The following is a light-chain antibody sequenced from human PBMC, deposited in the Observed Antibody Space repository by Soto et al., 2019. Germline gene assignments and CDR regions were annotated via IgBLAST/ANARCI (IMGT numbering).Light chain of an antibody. CDR3: QQTYSAPPL. Sequence: IQLTQSPSALSASVGDRVTITCRASQDISNYLAWYQQKPGKAPNLLIYAASTLQSGVPSRFSGSGSGTDFTLSINSLQREDFATYYCQQTYSAPPLFGQGTKVDI. CDR2: AAS. V-gene: IGKV1-9*01. J-gene: IGKJ1*01. CDR1: QDISNY.